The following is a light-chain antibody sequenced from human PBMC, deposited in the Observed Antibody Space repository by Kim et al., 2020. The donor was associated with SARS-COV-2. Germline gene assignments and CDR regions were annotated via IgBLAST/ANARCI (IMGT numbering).Light chain of an antibody. CDR2: NNN. CDR1: SSNIGSQP. V-gene: IGLV1-44*01. CDR3: AAWDDKLKGWV. Sequence: QSVLTQPPSASGTPGQRVIISCSGSSSNIGSQPVNWYQLLPGTAPKVLVYNNNLRPSGVPDRFSGSKSGTSASLAINGLQSDDEADYYCAAWDDKLKGWVFGGGTKVNVL. J-gene: IGLJ3*02.